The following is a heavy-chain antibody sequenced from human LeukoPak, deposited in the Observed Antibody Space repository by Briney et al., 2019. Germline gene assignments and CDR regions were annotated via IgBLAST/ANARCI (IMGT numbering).Heavy chain of an antibody. D-gene: IGHD1-26*01. CDR3: ARVGAVRWYFDL. CDR2: INPSGGST. V-gene: IGHV1-46*01. J-gene: IGHJ2*01. Sequence: ASVTVSCKASGYTFASYYMHWVRQAPGQGLEWMGIINPSGGSTSYAQKFQGRVTMTRDMSTSTVYMELSSLRSEDTDVYYCARVGAVRWYFDLWGRGTLVTVSS. CDR1: GYTFASYY.